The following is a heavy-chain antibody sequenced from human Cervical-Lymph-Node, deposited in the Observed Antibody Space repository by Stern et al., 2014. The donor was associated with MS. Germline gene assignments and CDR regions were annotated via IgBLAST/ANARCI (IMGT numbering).Heavy chain of an antibody. D-gene: IGHD4-17*01. CDR2: VNPTDGRP. Sequence: VQLEESGAELKKPGASVKVSCKASGDTFARYPIHWLRQAPGQGPGCIGIVNPTDGRPTYAHTFQGRVTMTQAQSTKTMYTQLGSLKAEDTAMYFCANPLPYANWGQGTRVTVSS. V-gene: IGHV1-46*03. J-gene: IGHJ1*01. CDR3: ANPLPYAN. CDR1: GDTFARYP.